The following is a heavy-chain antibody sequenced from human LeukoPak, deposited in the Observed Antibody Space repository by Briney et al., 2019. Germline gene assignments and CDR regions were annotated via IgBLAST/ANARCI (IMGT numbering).Heavy chain of an antibody. Sequence: AGGSLRLSCAASGFSFRSYFMYWVRQAPGKGLVWVSRIKTDGGETDYADSVKGRFAISRDNAKNTLYMQMNSLREEDTAVYYCVAYNWNYPDYWGQGTLVTVAS. V-gene: IGHV3-74*01. D-gene: IGHD1-7*01. J-gene: IGHJ4*02. CDR1: GFSFRSYF. CDR2: IKTDGGET. CDR3: VAYNWNYPDY.